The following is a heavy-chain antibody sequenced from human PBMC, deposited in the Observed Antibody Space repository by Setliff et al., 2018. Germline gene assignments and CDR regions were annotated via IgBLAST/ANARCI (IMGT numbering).Heavy chain of an antibody. J-gene: IGHJ4*02. CDR3: TRSRGPRVVLAADFGF. V-gene: IGHV1-18*01. Sequence: GASVKVSCKTSGFRFTSFGFSWVRQAPGQGLEWMGWISPYSGESNYAQKFQDRLTVTADTSTKTTYMELRSLTSDDTAVYFCTRSRGPRVVLAADFGFWGQGTLVTVSS. CDR1: GFRFTSFG. D-gene: IGHD3-16*01. CDR2: ISPYSGES.